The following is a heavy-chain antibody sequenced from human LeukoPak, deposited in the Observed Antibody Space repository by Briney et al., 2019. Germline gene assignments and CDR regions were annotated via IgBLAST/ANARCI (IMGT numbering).Heavy chain of an antibody. CDR3: AREGWYGEAPFDC. V-gene: IGHV3-48*03. CDR1: GFTFSSYE. D-gene: IGHD3-10*01. J-gene: IGHJ4*02. CDR2: ISSSGSTI. Sequence: GRSLRLSCAASGFTFSSYEMNWVRQAPGKGLEWVSYISSSGSTIYYADSVKGRFTVSRDNAKNSLYLQMNSLTGDDTAIYFCAREGWYGEAPFDCWGQGTLVTVSS.